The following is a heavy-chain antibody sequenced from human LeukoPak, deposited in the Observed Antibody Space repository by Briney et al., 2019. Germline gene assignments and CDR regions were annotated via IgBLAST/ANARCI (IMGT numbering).Heavy chain of an antibody. Sequence: KTSETLSLTCAVSGGSMTTGNWWTWVRQSPDKGLEWIGEIFHNGTSNYNPSLKSRVTISIDISKNQFSLRVTSLTAADSAVYFCAREGSRRLYMDVWGRGTTIVVSS. D-gene: IGHD2-15*01. CDR3: AREGSRRLYMDV. CDR1: GGSMTTGNW. J-gene: IGHJ6*03. V-gene: IGHV4-4*02. CDR2: IFHNGTS.